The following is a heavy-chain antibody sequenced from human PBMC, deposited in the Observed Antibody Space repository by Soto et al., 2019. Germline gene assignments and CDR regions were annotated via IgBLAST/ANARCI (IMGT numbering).Heavy chain of an antibody. V-gene: IGHV3-21*06. D-gene: IGHD6-13*01. CDR2: ISRSSNYI. CDR3: ARGRGGNIAISWFDP. CDR1: GFNFSNYD. J-gene: IGHJ5*02. Sequence: GGSLRLSCVASGFNFSNYDMSWVRQAPGKGLEWVSSISRSSNYIYYTDSVKGRFTISRDNAKNSLYLQMNSLRAEDTAAYYCARGRGGNIAISWFDPWGHGTLVTVSS.